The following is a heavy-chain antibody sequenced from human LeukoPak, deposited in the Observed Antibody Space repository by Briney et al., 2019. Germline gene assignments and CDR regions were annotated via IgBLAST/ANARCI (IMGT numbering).Heavy chain of an antibody. V-gene: IGHV1-2*06. CDR3: ARDQEGFDY. J-gene: IGHJ4*02. CDR2: INPNSGDT. CDR1: GYTFTGYH. Sequence: GASVKVSCKASGYTFTGYHMHWVRQAPGQGLEWMGRINPNSGDTNYAQKFQGRVTMTRDTSTSTVYMELSSLRSEDTAVYYCARDQEGFDYWGQGTLATVSS.